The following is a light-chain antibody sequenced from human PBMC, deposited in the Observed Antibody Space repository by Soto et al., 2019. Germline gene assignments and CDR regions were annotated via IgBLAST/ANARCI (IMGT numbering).Light chain of an antibody. Sequence: DIQMTQSPSTLSASVGDRVTITCRASQSISSWLAWYQQKPGKAPKLLIYDAYSLESGVTARFRGSGSGTEFTLTISSLQPDDFATYYCQQYNSYSPITFGQGTKVDIK. V-gene: IGKV1-5*01. J-gene: IGKJ1*01. CDR2: DAY. CDR3: QQYNSYSPIT. CDR1: QSISSW.